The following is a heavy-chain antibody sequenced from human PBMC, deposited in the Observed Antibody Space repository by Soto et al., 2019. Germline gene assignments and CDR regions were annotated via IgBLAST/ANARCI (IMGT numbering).Heavy chain of an antibody. D-gene: IGHD4-17*01. Sequence: ASVKVSCKASGYPFSDNQIHWLRRAPGQGLEWMGRINPKSDDTNYAQKFQGRVTMTRDTSIDTAYLECTGLTCDDTARYFRSRKHCVDYIRWGLDPWGQGALVTVSS. CDR2: INPKSDDT. V-gene: IGHV1-2*02. CDR1: GYPFSDNQ. CDR3: SRKHCVDYIRWGLDP. J-gene: IGHJ5*02.